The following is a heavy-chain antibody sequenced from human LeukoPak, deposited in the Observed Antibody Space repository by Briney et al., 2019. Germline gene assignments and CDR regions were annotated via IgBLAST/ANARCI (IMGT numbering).Heavy chain of an antibody. CDR1: GFIFSDDN. J-gene: IGHJ4*02. CDR3: AREPPGNYDSSGHYYAYFDC. Sequence: GGSLRLSCEASGFIFSDDNMNWVRQAPGKGLEWVSYISSGSSTIYYADSVEGRFTISRDNAKNSLYLQLNSLTDEDTAVYYCAREPPGNYDSSGHYYAYFDCWGQGTLVTVSS. D-gene: IGHD3-22*01. CDR2: ISSGSSTI. V-gene: IGHV3-48*02.